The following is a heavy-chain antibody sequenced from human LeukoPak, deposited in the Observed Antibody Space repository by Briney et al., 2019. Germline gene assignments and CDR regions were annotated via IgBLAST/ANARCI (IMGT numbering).Heavy chain of an antibody. CDR2: ISAYNGNT. J-gene: IGHJ3*02. Sequence: ASVKVSCKATGYTFTSYGISWVRQAPGQGLEWMGWISAYNGNTNYAQKLQGRVTMTTDTSTSTAYMELRSLRSDDTAVYYCVRDHRINMVRGDAFDIWGQGTMVTVSP. CDR1: GYTFTSYG. D-gene: IGHD3-10*01. V-gene: IGHV1-18*01. CDR3: VRDHRINMVRGDAFDI.